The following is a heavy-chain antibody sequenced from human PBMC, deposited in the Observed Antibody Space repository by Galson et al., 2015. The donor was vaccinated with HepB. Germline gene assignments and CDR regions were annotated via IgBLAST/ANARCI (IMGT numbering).Heavy chain of an antibody. J-gene: IGHJ4*02. CDR2: ISSDGSNK. CDR3: ARTAYVGSNSGWSGHFDY. Sequence: SLRLSCAASGFTFGSYAMHWVRQAPGKGLEWVAVISSDGSNKYYGDSVKGRFTVSRDNSKYTLSLQMNSLRPEDTAVYYCARTAYVGSNSGWSGHFDYWGQGALVTVSS. CDR1: GFTFGSYA. V-gene: IGHV3-30*04. D-gene: IGHD6-19*01.